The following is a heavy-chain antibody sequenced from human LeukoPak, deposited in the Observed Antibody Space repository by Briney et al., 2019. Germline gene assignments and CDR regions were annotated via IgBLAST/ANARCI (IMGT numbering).Heavy chain of an antibody. Sequence: GGSLRLSCVASGFTSSRYWMSWVRQTPGKGLEWVANINEGGREKYYVDSVNGRFTISRDNAKNSLYLQMNSLRAEDTAVYFCVRDAYDDYQSLDYWGQGTLVTVSS. D-gene: IGHD4-17*01. J-gene: IGHJ4*02. V-gene: IGHV3-7*01. CDR3: VRDAYDDYQSLDY. CDR1: GFTSSRYW. CDR2: INEGGREK.